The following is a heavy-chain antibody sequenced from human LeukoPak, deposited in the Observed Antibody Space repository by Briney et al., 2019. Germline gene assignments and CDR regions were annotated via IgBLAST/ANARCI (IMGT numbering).Heavy chain of an antibody. CDR2: IYYSGSA. CDR1: GGSISSGGYY. Sequence: SETLSLTCTVSGGSISSGGYYWSWIRQHPGKGLEWIGYIYYSGSAYYNPSLKSRVTISVDTSKNQFSLKLSSVTAADTAVYYCARDEVAAAGTYGMDVWGQGTTVTVSS. D-gene: IGHD6-13*01. J-gene: IGHJ6*02. CDR3: ARDEVAAAGTYGMDV. V-gene: IGHV4-31*03.